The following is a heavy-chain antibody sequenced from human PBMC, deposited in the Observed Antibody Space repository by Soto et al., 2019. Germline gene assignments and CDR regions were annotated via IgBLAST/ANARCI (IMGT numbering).Heavy chain of an antibody. Sequence: PSETLSLTCTVSGGSISSYYWSWIRQPPGKGLEWIGYIYYSGSTNYNPSLKSRVTISVDTSKNQFSLKLSSVTAADTAVYYCARVPDYGDYYFDYWGQGTLVTVPQ. CDR3: ARVPDYGDYYFDY. CDR1: GGSISSYY. D-gene: IGHD4-17*01. J-gene: IGHJ4*02. V-gene: IGHV4-59*01. CDR2: IYYSGST.